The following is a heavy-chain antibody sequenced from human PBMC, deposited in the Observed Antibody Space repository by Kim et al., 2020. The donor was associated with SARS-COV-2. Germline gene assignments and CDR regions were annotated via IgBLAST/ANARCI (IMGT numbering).Heavy chain of an antibody. CDR3: AKDYAYNVDV. J-gene: IGHJ6*02. V-gene: IGHV1-18*01. CDR2: ISARNGDT. Sequence: ASVKVSCKTSGYTFTTSGVSWVRQAPGLGLEWVGWISARNGDTHYAQKFQDRLTMTTDTSTSTAYMELRSLRSDDTAIYYCAKDYAYNVDVWGQGTTVTVSS. D-gene: IGHD1-1*01. CDR1: GYTFTTSG.